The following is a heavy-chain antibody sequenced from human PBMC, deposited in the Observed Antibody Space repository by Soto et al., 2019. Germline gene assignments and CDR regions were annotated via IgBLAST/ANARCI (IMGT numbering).Heavy chain of an antibody. CDR3: ARDAGPYGMDV. V-gene: IGHV3-74*01. CDR1: GLTFSSYW. J-gene: IGHJ6*02. Sequence: GGSLRLSCAASGLTFSSYWMHWVRQAPGKGLVWVSRINTDGRGTSYADSVKGRFTISRDNAKNTLYLQMNSLRAEDKAVYYCARDAGPYGMDVWGQGTMVTVSS. CDR2: INTDGRGT.